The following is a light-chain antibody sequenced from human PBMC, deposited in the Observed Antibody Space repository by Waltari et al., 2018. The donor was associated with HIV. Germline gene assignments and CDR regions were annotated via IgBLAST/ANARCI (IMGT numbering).Light chain of an antibody. J-gene: IGLJ1*01. CDR1: KLADKY. Sequence: SYEVSQPPSVSVSPGQTASISCSGDKLADKYVSWYQQKPGQSPVLVIFQHNKRPSGIPARFSGSKTGNTATLTIRGTQTMDDADYFCQTCDTSTASYVFGTGTTVTVL. CDR2: QHN. V-gene: IGLV3-1*01. CDR3: QTCDTSTASYV.